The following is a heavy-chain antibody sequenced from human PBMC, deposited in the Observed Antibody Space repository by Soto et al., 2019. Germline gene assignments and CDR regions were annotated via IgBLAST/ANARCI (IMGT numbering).Heavy chain of an antibody. V-gene: IGHV4-38-2*01. CDR2: IYHSGST. J-gene: IGHJ6*02. CDR3: ERGGYDYPSYCYYGMDV. Sequence: SATLSLTCAVSGYSISSGYYWGWIRQPPGKWLEWIGSIYHSGSTYYNPSLKSRVTLSVDTSKNQFSLKLSSVTAADTDVYYCERGGYDYPSYCYYGMDVWGQGTTVTVSS. D-gene: IGHD5-12*01. CDR1: GYSISSGYY.